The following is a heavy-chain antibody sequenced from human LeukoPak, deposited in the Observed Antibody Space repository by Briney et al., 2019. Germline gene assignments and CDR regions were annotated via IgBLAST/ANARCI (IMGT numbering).Heavy chain of an antibody. CDR2: ISSSGST. V-gene: IGHV4-61*02. CDR1: GDSISSGDYY. CDR3: ARGPYSYDSSGAFDI. D-gene: IGHD3-22*01. J-gene: IGHJ3*02. Sequence: PSETLSLACTVSGDSISSGDYYWSWIRQPAGKGLEWIGRISSSGSTNYNPSLKSRVTISVDTSKNQFSLKLSSVTAADTAVYFCARGPYSYDSSGAFDIWGQGTMVTGSS.